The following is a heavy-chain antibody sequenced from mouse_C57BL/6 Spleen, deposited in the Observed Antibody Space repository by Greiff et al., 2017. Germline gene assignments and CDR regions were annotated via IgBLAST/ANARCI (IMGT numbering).Heavy chain of an antibody. CDR2: IYPGDGDT. CDR3: ARLDGLNCYAMDY. CDR1: GYAFSSSW. V-gene: IGHV1-82*01. D-gene: IGHD2-3*01. Sequence: QVQLQQSGPELVKPGASVKISCKASGYAFSSSWMNWVKQRPGKGLEWIGRIYPGDGDTNYNGKFKGKATLTAAKSSSTAYMQLSSLTSEDSAVYCCARLDGLNCYAMDYWGQGTSVTVSS. J-gene: IGHJ4*01.